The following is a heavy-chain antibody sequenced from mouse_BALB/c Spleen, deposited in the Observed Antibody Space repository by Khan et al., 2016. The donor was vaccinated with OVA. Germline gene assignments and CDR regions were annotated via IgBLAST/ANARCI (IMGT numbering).Heavy chain of an antibody. D-gene: IGHD2-3*01. CDR2: IYPGSDNA. CDR3: ARGDGYYVYFDY. V-gene: IGHV1-81*01. CDR1: GYTFTYYV. J-gene: IGHJ2*01. Sequence: VQLQQSGPELVKPGASVKMSCKASGYTFTYYVITWVKQRTGQGLEWIGEIYPGSDNAYYYERFKGKATLTADKSSNTTHMQLSSLTSDDSAVYFCARGDGYYVYFDYWGQGTTLTVSS.